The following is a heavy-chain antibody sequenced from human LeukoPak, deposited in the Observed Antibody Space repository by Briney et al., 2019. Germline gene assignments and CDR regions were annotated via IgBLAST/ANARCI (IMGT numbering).Heavy chain of an antibody. CDR2: IKQDGSEK. V-gene: IGHV3-7*01. D-gene: IGHD3-22*01. CDR3: ARDKSVYYDTSGSRFDY. Sequence: GGSLRLSCAASGFTFNSYWMSWVRQAPGKGLEWVANIKQDGSEKYYVDSEKGRFTISRDNAKNSLYLQMNSLRAEDTAVYYCARDKSVYYDTSGSRFDYWGQGTLVTVSS. J-gene: IGHJ4*02. CDR1: GFTFNSYW.